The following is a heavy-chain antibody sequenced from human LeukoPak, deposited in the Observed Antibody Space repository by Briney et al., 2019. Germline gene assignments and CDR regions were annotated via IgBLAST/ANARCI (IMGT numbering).Heavy chain of an antibody. J-gene: IGHJ3*02. CDR3: AKSETYYYDKADAFDI. D-gene: IGHD3-22*01. Sequence: GGSLRLSCAASGFTFSSYAMHWVRQAPGKGLEWVAVISYDGSNKYYTDSVKGRFTISRDNSKNTLYLQMNSLRAEDTAVYYCAKSETYYYDKADAFDIWGQGTMVTVSS. CDR2: ISYDGSNK. V-gene: IGHV3-30-3*02. CDR1: GFTFSSYA.